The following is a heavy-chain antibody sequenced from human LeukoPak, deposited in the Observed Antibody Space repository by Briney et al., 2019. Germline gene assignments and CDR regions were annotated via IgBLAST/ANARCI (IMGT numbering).Heavy chain of an antibody. CDR3: AKGDSSGDN. CDR2: ISGTGGST. Sequence: GGSLRLSCAASGFTFSSYAMTWVRQAPGKGLEWVSAISGTGGSTYYADSVKGRFTISRDNSKNTLYLQMNSLRAEDTALYYCAKGDSSGDNWGQGTLVTVSS. J-gene: IGHJ4*02. D-gene: IGHD6-19*01. V-gene: IGHV3-23*01. CDR1: GFTFSSYA.